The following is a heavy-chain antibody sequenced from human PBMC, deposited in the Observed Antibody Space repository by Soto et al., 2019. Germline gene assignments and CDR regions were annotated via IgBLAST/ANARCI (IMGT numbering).Heavy chain of an antibody. D-gene: IGHD6-6*01. CDR2: ISSSSSYI. V-gene: IGHV3-21*01. CDR3: ARDDAIEYSSSVRDYYYGIDV. J-gene: IGHJ6*01. CDR1: GFTFSRYS. Sequence: GSLRLSCEASGFTFSRYSMNWVLQAPLKVPEWVASISSSSSYIYYADSVKGRLTIYRDNAKNSLYLQMKSLRAEDTAVYYCARDDAIEYSSSVRDYYYGIDVWGQGTTV.